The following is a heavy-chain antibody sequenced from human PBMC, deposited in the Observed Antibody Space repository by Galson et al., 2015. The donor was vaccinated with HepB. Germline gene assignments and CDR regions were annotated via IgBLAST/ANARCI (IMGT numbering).Heavy chain of an antibody. J-gene: IGHJ4*02. CDR3: ARVGGDYGTFEYFLDH. D-gene: IGHD4/OR15-4a*01. Sequence: SLRLSCAASGFPFSTFGMHWVRQAPGRGLEWVVVIWHSGTNKYYADSVKGRFTISRDNSKNTLYLQMNSLRAEDTAVYYCARVGGDYGTFEYFLDHWGQGTLVTVSS. V-gene: IGHV3-33*01. CDR1: GFPFSTFG. CDR2: IWHSGTNK.